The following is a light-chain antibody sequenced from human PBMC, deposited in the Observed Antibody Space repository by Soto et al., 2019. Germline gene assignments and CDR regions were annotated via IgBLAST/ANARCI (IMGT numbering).Light chain of an antibody. CDR3: CSYAGSYTYV. CDR2: DVS. CDR1: SSDVGGYNY. J-gene: IGLJ1*01. Sequence: QSALPQPRSVYGSPGQSVTISCPGTSSDVGGYNYVSWYQQHPGKAPKLMIYDVSKRPSGVPDRFSGSKSGNTASLTISGLQAEDEADYYCCSYAGSYTYVFGTGTKSRS. V-gene: IGLV2-11*01.